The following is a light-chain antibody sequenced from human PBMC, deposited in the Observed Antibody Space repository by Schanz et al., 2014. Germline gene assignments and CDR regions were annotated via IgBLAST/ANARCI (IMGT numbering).Light chain of an antibody. J-gene: IGKJ2*01. CDR1: QNIFSN. CDR2: GAS. Sequence: EMVMTQSPATLSVSPGERATLSCRASQNIFSNLAWYQQKSGQAPRLLIYGASTRATDIPARFSGSGSGTEFTLTISRLEPEDFAVYYCQQYGNSVRTFGQGTKLEIK. V-gene: IGKV3-15*01. CDR3: QQYGNSVRT.